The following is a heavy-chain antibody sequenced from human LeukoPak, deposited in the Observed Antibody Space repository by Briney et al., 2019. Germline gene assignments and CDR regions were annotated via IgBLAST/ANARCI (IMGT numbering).Heavy chain of an antibody. V-gene: IGHV1-69*05. D-gene: IGHD3-22*01. J-gene: IGHJ4*02. CDR1: GGTFSSYA. CDR2: IIPIFGTA. Sequence: GASVKVSCKASGGTFSSYAISWVRQAPGQGLEWMGGIIPIFGTANYAQKFQGRVTITTDESKSTAYMELSSLRSEDTAVYYCARDGRNYYYDSSGYYAFAYWGQGTLVTVSS. CDR3: ARDGRNYYYDSSGYYAFAY.